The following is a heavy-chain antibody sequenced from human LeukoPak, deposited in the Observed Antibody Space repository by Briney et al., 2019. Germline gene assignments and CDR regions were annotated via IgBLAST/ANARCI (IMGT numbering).Heavy chain of an antibody. J-gene: IGHJ6*02. D-gene: IGHD1-26*01. CDR2: IWHDGSNK. Sequence: PGGSLRLSCAASGCTFSSYGMHWVRQAPGKGLEWVAVIWHDGSNKYYADSVKGRFTISRDNSKNTLYLQMNSLRAEDTAVYYCASGGNYYYYGMDVWGQGTTVTVSS. CDR3: ASGGNYYYYGMDV. CDR1: GCTFSSYG. V-gene: IGHV3-33*01.